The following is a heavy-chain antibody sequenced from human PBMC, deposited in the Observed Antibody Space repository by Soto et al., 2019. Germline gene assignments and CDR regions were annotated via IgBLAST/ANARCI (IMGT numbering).Heavy chain of an antibody. V-gene: IGHV3-21*01. D-gene: IGHD6-19*01. CDR3: ARGISVTFDY. Sequence: EVQLVESGGGLVKSGGSLSLSCAASGFTFSSYNMHWVRQAPGKGLEWVSSLSSSSSFKSYADSVRGRFTISRDNAKNSLYLQMNSLRAEDTAVYYCARGISVTFDYWGQGTLVTVSS. CDR1: GFTFSSYN. J-gene: IGHJ4*02. CDR2: LSSSSSFK.